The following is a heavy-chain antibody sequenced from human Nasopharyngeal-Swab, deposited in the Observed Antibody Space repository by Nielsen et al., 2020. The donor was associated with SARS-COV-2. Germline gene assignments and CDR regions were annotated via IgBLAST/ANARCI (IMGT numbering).Heavy chain of an antibody. V-gene: IGHV1-18*01. CDR2: ISGYNGNT. CDR1: GYTFTSYG. Sequence: ASVQVSCKAYGYTFTSYGISWVRQAPAQGLEWMGWISGYNGNTNYAQKLQGRVTMTTDTSTSTAYMELRSLRSDDTAVYYCARGFSGLSALLCSSTSCLDAFDIWGQGTMVTVSS. J-gene: IGHJ3*02. D-gene: IGHD2-2*01. CDR3: ARGFSGLSALLCSSTSCLDAFDI.